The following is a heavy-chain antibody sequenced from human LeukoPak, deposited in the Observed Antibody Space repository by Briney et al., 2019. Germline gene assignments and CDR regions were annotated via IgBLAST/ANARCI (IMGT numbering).Heavy chain of an antibody. Sequence: PGGSLRLSCTASGFTFDDYAMHWVRRAPGKGLEWVAGIGWETTTIGYADSVKGRFTISRDNAKNSLYLQMNSLRTEDTALYYCTRAIGVTCISTSCYSFDYWGQGTLVTVSS. CDR2: IGWETTTI. CDR1: GFTFDDYA. D-gene: IGHD2-2*02. CDR3: TRAIGVTCISTSCYSFDY. J-gene: IGHJ4*02. V-gene: IGHV3-9*01.